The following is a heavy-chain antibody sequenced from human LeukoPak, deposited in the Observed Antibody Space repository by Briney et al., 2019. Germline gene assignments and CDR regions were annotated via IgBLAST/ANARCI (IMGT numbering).Heavy chain of an antibody. CDR2: ISGSGGST. Sequence: GGSLRLSFAASGFTFSSYAMSWVRQAPGKGLEWVSAISGSGGSTYYADSVKGRFTISRDNSKNTLYLQMNSLRAEATAVYYCAKDGWQDIVVVVADTPGSYFDYWGQGTLVTVSS. D-gene: IGHD2-15*01. V-gene: IGHV3-23*01. CDR3: AKDGWQDIVVVVADTPGSYFDY. CDR1: GFTFSSYA. J-gene: IGHJ4*02.